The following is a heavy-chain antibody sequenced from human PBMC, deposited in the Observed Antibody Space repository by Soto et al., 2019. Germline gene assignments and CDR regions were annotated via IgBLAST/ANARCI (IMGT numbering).Heavy chain of an antibody. CDR2: IAYSGDT. CDR3: ASDFERSAIGP. CDR1: SATIKIADSS. Sequence: LSIACAFCSATIKIADSSWLLIRKPPGKGLEWIGYIAYSGDTYYNPSLRSRVTISADRSENKFSLTLKSVTAADTAVYFCASDFERSAIGPWGQGTSVTVSS. D-gene: IGHD3-9*01. V-gene: IGHV4-31*11. J-gene: IGHJ5*02.